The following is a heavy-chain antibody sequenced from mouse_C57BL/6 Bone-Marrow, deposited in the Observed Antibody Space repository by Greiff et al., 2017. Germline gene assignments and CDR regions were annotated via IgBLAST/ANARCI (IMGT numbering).Heavy chain of an antibody. Sequence: QVQLQQPGAELVKPGASVKMSCKASGYTFTSYWITWVKQRPGQGLEWIGDIYPTSGRPNYNEKFKSKAILTVDNSSNTAYMQLSSLTSEDSAVFYCARSGPLGRSVDYWGQGTTLTVSS. J-gene: IGHJ2*01. CDR2: IYPTSGRP. V-gene: IGHV1-55*01. D-gene: IGHD4-1*01. CDR3: ARSGPLGRSVDY. CDR1: GYTFTSYW.